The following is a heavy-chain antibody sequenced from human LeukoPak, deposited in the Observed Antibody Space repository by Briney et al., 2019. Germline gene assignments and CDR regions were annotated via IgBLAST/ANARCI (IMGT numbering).Heavy chain of an antibody. CDR3: SREDY. CDR1: GYTCTGYY. V-gene: IGHV1-2*02. Sequence: VASVKVSCKASGYTCTGYYLHWVRQAPGQGLEWVGWINPNSGGTNYAQKFQGRVTMTRDTSITTVYMELSRLRSDDTAVYYCSREDYWGQGTLVTVSS. J-gene: IGHJ4*02. CDR2: INPNSGGT.